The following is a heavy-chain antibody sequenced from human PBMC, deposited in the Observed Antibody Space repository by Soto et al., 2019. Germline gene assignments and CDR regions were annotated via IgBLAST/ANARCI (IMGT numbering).Heavy chain of an antibody. CDR3: AKFPGIAAADRMDYGMDV. Sequence: GGSLRLSCAASGFTFSSYGMHWVRQAPGKGLEWVAVISYDGSNKYYADSVKGRFTISRDNSKNTLYLQMNSLRAEDTAVYYCAKFPGIAAADRMDYGMDVWGQGTTVTVSS. V-gene: IGHV3-30*18. CDR2: ISYDGSNK. D-gene: IGHD6-13*01. J-gene: IGHJ6*02. CDR1: GFTFSSYG.